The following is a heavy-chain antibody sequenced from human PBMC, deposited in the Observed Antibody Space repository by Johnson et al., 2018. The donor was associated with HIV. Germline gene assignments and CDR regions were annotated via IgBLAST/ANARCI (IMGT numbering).Heavy chain of an antibody. CDR1: GFTFDDYA. CDR2: ISWNSGSI. CDR3: ARRSSYDAFDI. J-gene: IGHJ3*02. Sequence: VESGGGVVRPGGSLRLSCAASGFTFDDYAMHWVRQAPGKGLEWVSGISWNSGSIGSADSVKGRFTISRDNAKNSLYLQMNSLRAEDTALYYCARRSSYDAFDIWGQGTMVTVSS. V-gene: IGHV3-9*01.